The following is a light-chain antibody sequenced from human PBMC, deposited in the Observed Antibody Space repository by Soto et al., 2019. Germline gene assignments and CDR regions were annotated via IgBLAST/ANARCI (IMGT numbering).Light chain of an antibody. J-gene: IGLJ2*01. CDR2: EGN. CDR1: SSDIGSFNL. Sequence: QSALTQPASVSGSPGQSITISCTGTSSDIGSFNLVSWYQHHPGKAPKLIIYEGNTRPSGVSNRFSGSKSGDTASLTISGLQADDEADYYGCSYVGNSIPLFGGGTKLTGL. CDR3: CSYVGNSIPL. V-gene: IGLV2-23*01.